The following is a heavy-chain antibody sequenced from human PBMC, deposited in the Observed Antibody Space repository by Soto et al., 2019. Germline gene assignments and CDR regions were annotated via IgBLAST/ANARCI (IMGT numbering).Heavy chain of an antibody. CDR2: ISAYNGNT. CDR1: GYTFTSYG. D-gene: IGHD3-3*01. Sequence: GASVKVSCKASGYTFTSYGISWVRQAPGQGLEWMGWISAYNGNTNYAQKLQGRVTMTTDTSTSTAHMELRSLRSDDTAVYYCARDVTIFGVVTDAFDIWGQGTTVTVSS. J-gene: IGHJ3*02. CDR3: ARDVTIFGVVTDAFDI. V-gene: IGHV1-18*01.